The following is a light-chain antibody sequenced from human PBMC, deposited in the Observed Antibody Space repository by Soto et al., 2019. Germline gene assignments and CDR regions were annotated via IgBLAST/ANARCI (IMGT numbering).Light chain of an antibody. Sequence: DIQMPQSPSTLSASVGDIVISTCRARQSISSWLACYQQKPGKAPNLLMYKASTLKSGVPSRFSGSGSGTEFTLTISSLQPDDFATYYCQKDDKNSWKFGQGTKVEIK. CDR2: KAS. V-gene: IGKV1-5*03. J-gene: IGKJ1*01. CDR1: QSISSW. CDR3: QKDDKNSWK.